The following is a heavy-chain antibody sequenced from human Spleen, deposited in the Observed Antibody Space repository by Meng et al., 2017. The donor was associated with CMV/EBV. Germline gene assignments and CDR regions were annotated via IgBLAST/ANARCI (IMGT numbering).Heavy chain of an antibody. CDR1: EFVYRGNW. V-gene: IGHV3-7*01. J-gene: IGHJ4*02. D-gene: IGHD2-8*01. CDR3: AIVYRGYDS. Sequence: LSCFAYEFVYRGNWMTTVPRAGGAGLGWVANMNQDGRDKYVADSMKGRFTISRDNAKNSLYLRMNSLPAADTAIYYCAIVYRGYDSWGQGVLVTVSS. CDR2: MNQDGRDK.